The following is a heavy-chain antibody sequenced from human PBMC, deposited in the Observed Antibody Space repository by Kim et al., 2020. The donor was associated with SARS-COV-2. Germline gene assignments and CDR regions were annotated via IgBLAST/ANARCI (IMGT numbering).Heavy chain of an antibody. CDR2: INTKTGNP. CDR1: GYIFSAYA. J-gene: IGHJ6*02. CDR3: ARDDITMVRGLLTGSYYYYGMDL. V-gene: IGHV7-4-1*02. Sequence: ASVKVSCKASGYIFSAYAINWVRQAAGQGPEWMGCINTKTGNPVYGQGCTGRFVFSLDTSVSTTFLQITSLKPEDAATYYCARDDITMVRGLLTGSYYYYGMDLWGQGTTVTVSS. D-gene: IGHD3-10*01.